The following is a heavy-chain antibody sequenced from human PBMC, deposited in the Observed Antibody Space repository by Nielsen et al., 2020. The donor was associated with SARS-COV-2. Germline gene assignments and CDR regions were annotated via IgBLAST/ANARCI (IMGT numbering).Heavy chain of an antibody. CDR1: GYTFTDYY. CDR3: ARARATIFGLVMSYGMDV. Sequence: ASVKVSCKACGYTFTDYYIHWVRQAPGQGLEWMGRINPYSGGTNYAQKFQGTVTMTRDASISTVYMELTSDDTAVYYCARARATIFGLVMSYGMDVWGQGTTVAVSS. CDR2: INPYSGGT. V-gene: IGHV1-2*06. D-gene: IGHD3/OR15-3a*01. J-gene: IGHJ6*02.